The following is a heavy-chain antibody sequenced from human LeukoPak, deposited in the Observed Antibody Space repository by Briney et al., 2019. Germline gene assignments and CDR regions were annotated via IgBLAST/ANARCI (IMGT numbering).Heavy chain of an antibody. CDR2: INPDTGVT. V-gene: IGHV1-2*02. D-gene: IGHD2-15*01. Sequence: ASVKVSCKASGYTFTGHYMHWVRQAPGQGLEWMGSINPDTGVTNFAQKFQGRVTMTGDTSISTAYMELNRLRSDDTAVYYCARTLRGVAAIDYWGQGTLVTVSS. J-gene: IGHJ4*02. CDR3: ARTLRGVAAIDY. CDR1: GYTFTGHY.